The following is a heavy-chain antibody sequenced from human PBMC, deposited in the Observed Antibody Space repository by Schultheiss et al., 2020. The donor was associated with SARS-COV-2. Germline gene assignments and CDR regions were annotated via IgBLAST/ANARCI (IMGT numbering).Heavy chain of an antibody. J-gene: IGHJ4*02. CDR1: GYTFTSYY. D-gene: IGHD5-24*01. Sequence: ASVKVSCKASGYTFTSYYLHWVRQAPGQGLEWMGIINPSAGSTTYAQRLQDRITMTRDTSTSTVYMELSSLRSEDTAVYYCERGYGRDGFNRYYFDYWGQGALVTVSS. CDR3: ERGYGRDGFNRYYFDY. CDR2: INPSAGST. V-gene: IGHV1-46*04.